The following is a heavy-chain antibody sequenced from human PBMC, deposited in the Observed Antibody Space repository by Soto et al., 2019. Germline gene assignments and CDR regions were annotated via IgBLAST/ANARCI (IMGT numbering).Heavy chain of an antibody. CDR2: ISGVGGST. D-gene: IGHD3-3*01. CDR3: ANPYDFWSGYLYGMDV. J-gene: IGHJ6*02. CDR1: GFTFINYA. Sequence: GGSLRLSCVASGFTFINYAMSWVRQAPGKGLEWVSGISGVGGSTAYADSVKGRFTISRDNSKNTVYLQMNSLRAEDSAVYFCANPYDFWSGYLYGMDVWGQGTTVTVSS. V-gene: IGHV3-23*01.